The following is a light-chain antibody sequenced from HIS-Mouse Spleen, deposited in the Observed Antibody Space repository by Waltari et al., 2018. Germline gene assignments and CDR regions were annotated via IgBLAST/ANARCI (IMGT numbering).Light chain of an antibody. CDR1: NIGSKS. V-gene: IGLV3-21*03. Sequence: SYVLTQPPSVSVAPGKTARNTCGGNNIGSKSVNWYQQKPAQAPVLVVYDESARPSGIPERFSGSNSGNTATLTISRVEARDEADYYCQVWDSSSDHVVFGGGTKLTFL. CDR2: DES. CDR3: QVWDSSSDHVV. J-gene: IGLJ2*01.